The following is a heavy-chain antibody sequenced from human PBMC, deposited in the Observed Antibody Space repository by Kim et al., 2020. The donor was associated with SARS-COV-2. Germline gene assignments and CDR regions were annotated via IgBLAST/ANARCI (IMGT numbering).Heavy chain of an antibody. J-gene: IGHJ5*02. V-gene: IGHV1-18*04. CDR3: ARDQNLLDQLLNHLNGHWFDP. Sequence: ASVKVSCKASGYTFTSYGISWVRQAPGQGLEWMGWISAYNGNTNYAQKLQGRVTMTTDTSTSTAYMELRSLRSDDTAVYYCARDQNLLDQLLNHLNGHWFDPWGQGTLVTVSS. CDR2: ISAYNGNT. CDR1: GYTFTSYG. D-gene: IGHD2-2*01.